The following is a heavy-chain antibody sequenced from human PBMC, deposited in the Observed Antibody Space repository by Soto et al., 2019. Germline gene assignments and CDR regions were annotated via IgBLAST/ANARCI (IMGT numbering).Heavy chain of an antibody. CDR3: ARDEGGYDILTGYYKAHHFDY. J-gene: IGHJ4*02. V-gene: IGHV1-18*01. D-gene: IGHD3-9*01. CDR1: GYTVTHFY. Sequence: ASVKVSCKASGYTVTHFYITWVRQAPGQGLEWMGAISPHNFNTNYAQKFRGRVTLTTEKSTNTAYMDLRSLTSADTAVYYCARDEGGYDILTGYYKAHHFDYWGQGVPVTVS. CDR2: ISPHNFNT.